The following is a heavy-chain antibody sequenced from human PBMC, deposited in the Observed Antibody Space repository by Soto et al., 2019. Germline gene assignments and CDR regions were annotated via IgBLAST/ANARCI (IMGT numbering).Heavy chain of an antibody. CDR3: ARHAGYSSSWYMLDY. D-gene: IGHD6-13*01. CDR2: ISYDGSNK. V-gene: IGHV3-30*03. Sequence: GGSLRLSCAASGFTFSSYGMHWVRQAPGKGLEWVAVISYDGSNKYYADSVKGRFTISRDTSKNQFSLKLSSVTAADTAVYYCARHAGYSSSWYMLDYWGQGTLVTVSS. J-gene: IGHJ4*02. CDR1: GFTFSSYG.